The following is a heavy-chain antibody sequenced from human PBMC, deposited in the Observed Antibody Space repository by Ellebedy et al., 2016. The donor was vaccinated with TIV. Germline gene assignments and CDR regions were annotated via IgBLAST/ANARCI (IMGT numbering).Heavy chain of an antibody. Sequence: GESLKIPCAASEFTFNWHGMHWVRQTPGKGLEWVAVISHDGRNEDYADSVRGRFTISRDNSKNTLYLQMNSLRLEDTAVYYCARARINPLYGFDIWGQGTMVTVSS. D-gene: IGHD1-14*01. J-gene: IGHJ3*02. CDR2: ISHDGRNE. CDR3: ARARINPLYGFDI. V-gene: IGHV3-30*01. CDR1: EFTFNWHG.